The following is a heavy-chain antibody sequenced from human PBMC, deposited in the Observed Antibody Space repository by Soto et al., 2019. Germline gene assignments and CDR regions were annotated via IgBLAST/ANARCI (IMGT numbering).Heavy chain of an antibody. J-gene: IGHJ3*02. CDR1: GFTFGDYA. Sequence: GGSLRLSCTASGFTFGDYAMSWFRQAPGKGLEWVGFIRSKAYGGTTEYAASVKGRFTISSDDSKSNAYLQMNSLKTEDTAVYYCIRDPHRRWWELLSDAFDIWGKGTMVTVS. V-gene: IGHV3-49*03. CDR2: IRSKAYGGTT. D-gene: IGHD1-26*01. CDR3: IRDPHRRWWELLSDAFDI.